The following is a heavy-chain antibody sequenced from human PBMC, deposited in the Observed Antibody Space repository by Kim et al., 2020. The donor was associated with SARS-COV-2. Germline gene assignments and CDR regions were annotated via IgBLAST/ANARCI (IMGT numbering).Heavy chain of an antibody. CDR3: ARDRPRVLSGNYGMDV. CDR1: GFTFSSYS. D-gene: IGHD3-16*01. Sequence: GGSLRLSCAASGFTFSSYSMNWVRQAPGKGLEWVSSISSSSSYIYYADSVKGRFTISRDNAKNSLYLQMNSLRAEDTAVYYCARDRPRVLSGNYGMDVWGQGTTVTVSS. J-gene: IGHJ6*02. V-gene: IGHV3-21*01. CDR2: ISSSSSYI.